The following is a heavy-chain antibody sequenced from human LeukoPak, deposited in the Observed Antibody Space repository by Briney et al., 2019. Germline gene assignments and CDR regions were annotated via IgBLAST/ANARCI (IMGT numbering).Heavy chain of an antibody. J-gene: IGHJ4*02. CDR3: ARAFYDSSGYYPGSFDY. CDR1: GFTFSTYW. D-gene: IGHD3-22*01. V-gene: IGHV3-7*03. Sequence: GGSLRPSCAASGFTFSTYWMSWVRQAPGKGLEWVANIKKDGSETYYVDSVKGRFTISRDNAKNSLSLQMSSLRAEDTAVYYCARAFYDSSGYYPGSFDYWGQGTLVTVSS. CDR2: IKKDGSET.